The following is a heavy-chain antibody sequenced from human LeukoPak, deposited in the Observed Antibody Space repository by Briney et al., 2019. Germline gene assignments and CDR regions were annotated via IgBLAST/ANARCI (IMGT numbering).Heavy chain of an antibody. Sequence: ASVKVSCKASGYTFTSYDINWVRQATGQGLEWMGWMSPNSGITGYAQKFQGRVTMTRDTSISTAYMELSRLRSDDTAVYYCARDYCSSTSCLFDYWGQGILVTVSS. D-gene: IGHD2-2*01. J-gene: IGHJ4*02. V-gene: IGHV1-8*01. CDR1: GYTFTSYD. CDR2: MSPNSGIT. CDR3: ARDYCSSTSCLFDY.